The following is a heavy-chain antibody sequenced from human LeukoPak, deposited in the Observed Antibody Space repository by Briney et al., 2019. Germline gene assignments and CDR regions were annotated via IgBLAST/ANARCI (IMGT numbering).Heavy chain of an antibody. CDR1: GFIFSSYG. CDR2: IRYDGRNK. Sequence: GGSLRLSCGTSGFIFSSYGMHWVRQAPGKGLEWVAFIRYDGRNKYYAESVKGRFTISRDNSKNTLYLQMNSLRAEDTAVYYCAREGSGWPHAYYFDYWGQGTLVTVSS. J-gene: IGHJ4*02. D-gene: IGHD6-19*01. V-gene: IGHV3-30*02. CDR3: AREGSGWPHAYYFDY.